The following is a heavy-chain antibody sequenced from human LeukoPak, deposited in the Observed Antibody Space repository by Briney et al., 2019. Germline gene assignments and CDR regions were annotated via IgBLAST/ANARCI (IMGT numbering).Heavy chain of an antibody. CDR1: AGSFSGYY. CDR3: ARNIYDSSGYNDY. J-gene: IGHJ4*02. Sequence: PSETLSLTCAVYAGSFSGYYWSWIRQPPGKGLEWIGEINHSGSTNYNPSLKSRVTISVDTSKNQFSLKLSSVTAADTAVYYCARNIYDSSGYNDYWGQGTLVTVSS. CDR2: INHSGST. D-gene: IGHD3-22*01. V-gene: IGHV4-34*01.